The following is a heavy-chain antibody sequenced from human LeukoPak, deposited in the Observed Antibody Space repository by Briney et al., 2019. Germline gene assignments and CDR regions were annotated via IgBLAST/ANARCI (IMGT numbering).Heavy chain of an antibody. D-gene: IGHD6-19*01. J-gene: IGHJ4*02. CDR1: GYTFTGYY. Sequence: GASVKVSCKASGYTFTGYYMHWVRQAPGQGLEWMGWINPNSGGTNYAQKFQGRVTMTRDTSISTAYMELSRLRSDDTAVYYCARDLGYSSGWSDYWGQGTLVTVSS. CDR3: ARDLGYSSGWSDY. V-gene: IGHV1-2*02. CDR2: INPNSGGT.